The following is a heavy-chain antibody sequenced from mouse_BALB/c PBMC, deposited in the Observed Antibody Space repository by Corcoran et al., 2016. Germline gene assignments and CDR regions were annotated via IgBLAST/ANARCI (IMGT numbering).Heavy chain of an antibody. J-gene: IGHJ2*01. Sequence: EVQLQQSGPELVKPGASMKISCKASGYSFTGYTMNWVKQSHGKNREWIGLINPYNGGTSYNQKFKGKATLTVDKSSSTAYMELLSLTSEDSAVYYCARGTTVVALDYWGQGTTLTVSS. CDR3: ARGTTVVALDY. CDR2: INPYNGGT. CDR1: GYSFTGYT. D-gene: IGHD1-1*01. V-gene: IGHV1-18*01.